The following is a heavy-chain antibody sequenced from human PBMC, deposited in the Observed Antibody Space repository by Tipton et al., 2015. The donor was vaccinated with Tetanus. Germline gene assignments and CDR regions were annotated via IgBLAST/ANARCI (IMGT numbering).Heavy chain of an antibody. J-gene: IGHJ6*02. CDR3: AKSLPGGSYSLREYYYYYGMDV. CDR1: GGTFSSYA. V-gene: IGHV1-69*01. Sequence: QLVQSGAEVKKPGSSVKVSCKASGGTFSSYAISWVRQAPGQELEWMGGIIPIFGTANYAQKFQGRVTITADESTSTAYMELSSLGSEDTAVYYCAKSLPGGSYSLREYYYYYGMDVWGQGTTVTVSS. D-gene: IGHD1-26*01. CDR2: IIPIFGTA.